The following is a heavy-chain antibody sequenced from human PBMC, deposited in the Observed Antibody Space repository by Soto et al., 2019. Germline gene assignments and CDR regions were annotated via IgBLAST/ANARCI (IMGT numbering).Heavy chain of an antibody. J-gene: IGHJ6*02. Sequence: QVQLVESGGGVVQPGRSLRLSCAASGFTFSSYGMHWVRQAPGKGLEWVAVISYDGSNKYYADSVKGRFTISRDNSKNTLYLQMNSLRAEDTAVYYCLRKLGSPRYYYGMDVWGQGTTVTVSS. D-gene: IGHD1-26*01. V-gene: IGHV3-30*18. CDR3: LRKLGSPRYYYGMDV. CDR1: GFTFSSYG. CDR2: ISYDGSNK.